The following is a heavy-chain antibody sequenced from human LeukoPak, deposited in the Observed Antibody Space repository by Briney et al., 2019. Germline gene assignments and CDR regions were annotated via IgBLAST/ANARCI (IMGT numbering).Heavy chain of an antibody. V-gene: IGHV1-2*02. D-gene: IGHD3-10*01. Sequence: GASVKVSCKASGYTFTGYYMHWVRQAPGQGLEWMGWINPNTGGTNYAQKFQGRVTMTRDMPTSTDYMELRSLKSEDTAVYYCARDNSVGDIAWWFDPWGQGTLVTVSS. CDR3: ARDNSVGDIAWWFDP. J-gene: IGHJ5*02. CDR2: INPNTGGT. CDR1: GYTFTGYY.